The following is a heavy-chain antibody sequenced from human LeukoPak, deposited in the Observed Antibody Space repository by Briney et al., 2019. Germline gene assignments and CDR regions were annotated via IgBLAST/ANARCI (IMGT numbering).Heavy chain of an antibody. D-gene: IGHD3-22*01. CDR1: GYTFTGYY. V-gene: IGHV1-2*02. J-gene: IGHJ4*02. Sequence: GASVKVSCKASGYTFTGYYMHWVRQAPGQGLEWMGWINPNSGGANYAQKFQGRVTMTRDTSISTAYMELSRLRSDDTAVYYCARDLYDSNGEDYWGQGTLVTVSS. CDR2: INPNSGGA. CDR3: ARDLYDSNGEDY.